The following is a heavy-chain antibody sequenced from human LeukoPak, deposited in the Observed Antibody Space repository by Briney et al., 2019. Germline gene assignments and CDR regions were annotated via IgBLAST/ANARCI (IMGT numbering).Heavy chain of an antibody. J-gene: IGHJ4*02. D-gene: IGHD6-19*01. V-gene: IGHV3-15*01. CDR2: IKSNSDGGRT. CDR1: GFTFSNAW. CDR3: ASLLVAGVASVDY. Sequence: GGSLRLSCVVSGFTFSNAWMSWVRQAPGKGLEWVGRIKSNSDGGRTDSAAPVKGRFTISRDNAKNSMFLQMNSLRAEDTAVYYCASLLVAGVASVDYWGQGTLVTVSS.